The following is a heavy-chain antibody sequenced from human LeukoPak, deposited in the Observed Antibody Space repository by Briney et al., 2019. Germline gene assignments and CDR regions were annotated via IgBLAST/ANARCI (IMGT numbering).Heavy chain of an antibody. CDR2: INTNTGNP. D-gene: IGHD6-13*01. J-gene: IGHJ5*02. CDR1: GYTFTSYG. CDR3: AREIAAAASWFDP. V-gene: IGHV7-4-1*02. Sequence: ASVKVSCKASGYTFTSYGISWVRQAPGQGLGWMGWINTNTGNPTYAQGFTGRFVFSLDTSVSTAYLQISSLKAEDTAVYYCAREIAAAASWFDPWGQGTLVTVSS.